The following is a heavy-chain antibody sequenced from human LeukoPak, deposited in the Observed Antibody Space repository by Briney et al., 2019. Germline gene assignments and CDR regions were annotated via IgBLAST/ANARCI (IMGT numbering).Heavy chain of an antibody. J-gene: IGHJ4*02. CDR2: MNPNSGNT. CDR3: ARGNYDFWSGYYTWYYFDY. V-gene: IGHV1-8*01. Sequence: GASVKVSCKASGYTFTSYDINWVRQATGQGLEWMGWMNPNSGNTGYAQKFQGRVTMTRNTSIGTAYMELSSLRSEDTAVYYCARGNYDFWSGYYTWYYFDYWGQGTLVTVSS. D-gene: IGHD3-3*01. CDR1: GYTFTSYD.